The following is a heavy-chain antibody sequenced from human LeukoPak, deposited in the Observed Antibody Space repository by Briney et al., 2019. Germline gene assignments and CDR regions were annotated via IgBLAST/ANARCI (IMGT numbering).Heavy chain of an antibody. CDR1: GFTFTSYG. CDR3: AKDEVYGDTEGDWFDP. Sequence: GGSLRLSCAASGFTFTSYGMHWVRQAPGKGLEWVAFIRYDGSNKYHADSVKGRFTVSRDNSKNTLYLQMNSLRAEDTAVYYCAKDEVYGDTEGDWFDPWGQGTLVTVSS. J-gene: IGHJ5*02. V-gene: IGHV3-30*02. D-gene: IGHD4-17*01. CDR2: IRYDGSNK.